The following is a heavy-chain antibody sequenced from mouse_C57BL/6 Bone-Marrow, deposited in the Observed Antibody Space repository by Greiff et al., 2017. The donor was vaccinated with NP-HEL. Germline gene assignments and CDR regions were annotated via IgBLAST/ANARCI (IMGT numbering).Heavy chain of an antibody. CDR2: IYPGSGST. CDR1: GYTFTSYW. CDR3: ASLLLRPVRDAMDY. J-gene: IGHJ4*01. Sequence: VQLQQPGAELVKPGASVKMSCKASGYTFTSYWITWVKQRPGQGLAWIGDIYPGSGSTNYNEKFKSKATLTVDTSSSTAYMQLSSLTSEDSAVYYCASLLLRPVRDAMDYWGQGTSVTVSS. D-gene: IGHD1-1*01. V-gene: IGHV1-55*01.